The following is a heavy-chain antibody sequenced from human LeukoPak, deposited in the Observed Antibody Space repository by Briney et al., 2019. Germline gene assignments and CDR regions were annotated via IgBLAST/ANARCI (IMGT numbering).Heavy chain of an antibody. CDR2: INSTGSS. CDR3: ARLSKGRYFDYIFDY. CDR1: GDSVSSSLYF. D-gene: IGHD3-9*01. V-gene: IGHV4-39*01. Sequence: SETLSLTCSVSGDSVSSSLYFWGWIRQPPGKGLEWIGNINSTGSSSDNPSLKSRVTMSVDTSKNQFSLKMTSVTAADTAVYYCARLSKGRYFDYIFDYWGQGTLVTVSS. J-gene: IGHJ4*02.